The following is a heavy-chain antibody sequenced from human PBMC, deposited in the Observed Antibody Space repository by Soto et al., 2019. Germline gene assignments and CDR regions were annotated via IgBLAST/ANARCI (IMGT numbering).Heavy chain of an antibody. V-gene: IGHV3-23*01. CDR2: ISGSGGTT. CDR3: AKPPYSSSSYYYYGMDV. Sequence: EVQLLESGGGLVQPGGSLRLSCAASGFTFSSYAMTWVRQAPGQGLEWVSAISGSGGTTYHADSVKGRFTISRDNSKNTLYLQMTSLRAEDAAVYYCAKPPYSSSSYYYYGMDVWGQGNTVTVSS. CDR1: GFTFSSYA. J-gene: IGHJ6*02. D-gene: IGHD6-6*01.